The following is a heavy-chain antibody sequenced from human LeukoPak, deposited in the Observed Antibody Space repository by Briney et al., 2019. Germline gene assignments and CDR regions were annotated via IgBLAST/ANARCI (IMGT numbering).Heavy chain of an antibody. CDR3: ARGAGLRYGSDY. D-gene: IGHD3-9*01. V-gene: IGHV3-7*03. Sequence: GGSLRLSCAASGFILSNYWMSWVRQAPGKGLESVTNIKSDGSEINYVDSVKGRFTISRDNAKNSLYLQMNSLRAEDTAVYYCARGAGLRYGSDYWGQGTLVTVFS. J-gene: IGHJ4*02. CDR1: GFILSNYW. CDR2: IKSDGSEI.